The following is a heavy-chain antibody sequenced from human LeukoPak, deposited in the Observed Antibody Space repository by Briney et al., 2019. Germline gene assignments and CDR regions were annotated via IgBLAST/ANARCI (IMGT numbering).Heavy chain of an antibody. CDR1: GGSFSGYY. D-gene: IGHD3-22*01. V-gene: IGHV4-34*01. Sequence: SETLSLTCAVYGGSFSGYYWSWIRQPPGKGLEWIGEINHSGSTNYNPSLKSRVTISVDTSKNQFSLKLSSVTAADTAVYYCARDMGDYYDSSGAYWGQGTLVTVS. CDR2: INHSGST. J-gene: IGHJ4*02. CDR3: ARDMGDYYDSSGAY.